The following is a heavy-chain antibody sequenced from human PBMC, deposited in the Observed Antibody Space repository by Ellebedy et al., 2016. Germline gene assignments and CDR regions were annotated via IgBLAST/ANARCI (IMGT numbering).Heavy chain of an antibody. V-gene: IGHV4-34*01. Sequence: SETLSLTCAVYGGSFSGYYWSWIRQPPGKGLEWIGEINHSGSTNYNPSLKSRVTISVDTSKNQFSLKLSSVTAADTAVYYCARGWPPPVLLSYYYYGMDVWGQGTTVTVSS. CDR1: GGSFSGYY. CDR2: INHSGST. CDR3: ARGWPPPVLLSYYYYGMDV. D-gene: IGHD3-10*01. J-gene: IGHJ6*02.